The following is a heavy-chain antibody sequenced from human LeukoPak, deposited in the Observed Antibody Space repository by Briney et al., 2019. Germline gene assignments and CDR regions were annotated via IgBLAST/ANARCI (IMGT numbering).Heavy chain of an antibody. Sequence: GGSLRLSSAASGFTFIGYGMHWVRQAPGKGLEWVAFIRYDGSNKYYADFVKGRFTISRDNSKNTLYLQMNNLRPEDTAVYYCAKDTIYYDSSNYFVDYWGQGTLVTVSS. CDR3: AKDTIYYDSSNYFVDY. CDR2: IRYDGSNK. J-gene: IGHJ4*02. CDR1: GFTFIGYG. D-gene: IGHD3-22*01. V-gene: IGHV3-30*02.